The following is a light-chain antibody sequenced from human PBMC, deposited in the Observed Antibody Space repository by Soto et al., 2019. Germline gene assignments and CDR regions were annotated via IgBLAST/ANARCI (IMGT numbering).Light chain of an antibody. CDR3: QQYNSYWK. CDR1: QSITTW. CDR2: DAS. J-gene: IGKJ1*01. V-gene: IGKV1-5*01. Sequence: DVQMTQSPSTLSASVGDRVTITCRASQSITTWLAWDQQKPGKAPKLLIYDASSLESGVPSRFSGSGSGTEFTLTISSLQPDDFATYYCQQYNSYWKFGQGTKVEIK.